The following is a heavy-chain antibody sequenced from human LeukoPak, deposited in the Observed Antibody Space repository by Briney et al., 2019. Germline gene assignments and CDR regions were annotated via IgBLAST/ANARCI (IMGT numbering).Heavy chain of an antibody. D-gene: IGHD1-26*01. CDR2: ISSSSSYI. V-gene: IGHV3-21*01. J-gene: IGHJ3*02. CDR1: GFTFSSYS. CDR3: ARDPGWELLLGGSIAFDI. Sequence: GGSLRLSCAASGFTFSSYSMNWVRQAPGKGLEWVSSISSSSSYIYYADSVKGRFTISRDNAKNSLYLQMNSLRAEDTAVYYCARDPGWELLLGGSIAFDIWGQGTMVTVSS.